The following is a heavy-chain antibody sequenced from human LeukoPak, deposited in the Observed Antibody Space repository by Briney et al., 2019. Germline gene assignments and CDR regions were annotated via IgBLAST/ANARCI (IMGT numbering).Heavy chain of an antibody. Sequence: PSETLSLTCTVPGGSVSSGDYYWSWICQPPGKGLEWIGYIYYSGSTFYNPSLKSRVSISVATSKTRFSLKLSSVTAADTAVYYCARDYYGPASLRYFDLWGRGTLVTVSS. D-gene: IGHD3-10*01. CDR3: ARDYYGPASLRYFDL. J-gene: IGHJ2*01. CDR1: GGSVSSGDYY. CDR2: IYYSGST. V-gene: IGHV4-30-4*01.